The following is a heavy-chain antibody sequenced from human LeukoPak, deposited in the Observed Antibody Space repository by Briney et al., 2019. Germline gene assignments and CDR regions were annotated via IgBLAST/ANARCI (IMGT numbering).Heavy chain of an antibody. D-gene: IGHD4-23*01. CDR3: ARELGSDYGGYSP. V-gene: IGHV4-61*02. J-gene: IGHJ5*02. Sequence: PSETLSLTCSVSGGSMRSDSSFWSWIRQPAGKGLEWIGRIYATGNTNYNPSLERRVTISVDTSKNQFSLELPSMTAADTAVYCCARELGSDYGGYSPWGQGSLVTVSS. CDR2: IYATGNT. CDR1: GGSMRSDSSF.